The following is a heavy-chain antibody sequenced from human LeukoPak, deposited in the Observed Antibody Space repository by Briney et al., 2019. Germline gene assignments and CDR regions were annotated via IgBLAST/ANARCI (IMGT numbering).Heavy chain of an antibody. V-gene: IGHV3-66*01. J-gene: IGHJ3*02. CDR1: GFTFSSYS. D-gene: IGHD1-26*01. Sequence: GGSLRLSCAASGFTFSSYSMNWVRQAPGKGLEWVSVIYSGGSTYYADSVKGRFTISRDNSKNTLYLQMNSLRAEDTAVYYCARDRGYSGSYSGAFDIWGQGTMVTVSS. CDR2: IYSGGST. CDR3: ARDRGYSGSYSGAFDI.